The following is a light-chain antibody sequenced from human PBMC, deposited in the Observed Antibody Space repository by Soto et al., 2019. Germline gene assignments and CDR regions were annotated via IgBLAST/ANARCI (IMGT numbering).Light chain of an antibody. Sequence: DIQMTQSPSSLSASVGHRVSLTCRAGQGISTYLNWYQQKPAKAPKVLIYAASSLQSGVPSRFSGSGSETDFTLTISSLQPEDFATYYCQQSYSTPLTFGGGTKVDIK. CDR1: QGISTY. CDR2: AAS. V-gene: IGKV1-39*01. J-gene: IGKJ4*01. CDR3: QQSYSTPLT.